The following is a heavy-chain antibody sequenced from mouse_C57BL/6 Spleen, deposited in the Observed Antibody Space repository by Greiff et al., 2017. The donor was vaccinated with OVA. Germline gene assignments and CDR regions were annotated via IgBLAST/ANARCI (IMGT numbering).Heavy chain of an antibody. D-gene: IGHD4-1*01. Sequence: VQLQQSGPGLVKPSQSLSLTCSVSGYSITSGYYRNWLRQCPGNKLEWVGYISYDGSNNYNPSLKNRVSITRDTSKNQFFLKLKSVTTEDTATYYCARGNWVLAYWGQGTLVTVSA. CDR3: ARGNWVLAY. J-gene: IGHJ3*01. CDR2: ISYDGSN. CDR1: GYSITSGYY. V-gene: IGHV3-6*01.